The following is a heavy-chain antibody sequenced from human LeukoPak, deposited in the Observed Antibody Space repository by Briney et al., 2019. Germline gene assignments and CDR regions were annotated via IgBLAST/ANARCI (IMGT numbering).Heavy chain of an antibody. D-gene: IGHD3-16*01. J-gene: IGHJ5*02. CDR3: ARVGVRGFDP. V-gene: IGHV3-30*03. CDR2: ILFDGNNK. CDR1: GFTFSSYD. Sequence: GGSLRLSCAASGFTFSSYDMHWLRQAPGKGLEWVAVILFDGNNKYYLHSVKGRFTISRDNSKNSLYLQMSSLRAEDTAVYYCARVGVRGFDPWGQGTLVTVSS.